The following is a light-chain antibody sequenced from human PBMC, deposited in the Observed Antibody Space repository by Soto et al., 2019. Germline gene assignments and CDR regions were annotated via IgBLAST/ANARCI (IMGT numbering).Light chain of an antibody. CDR1: QSVSNNY. CDR3: QQYGSSGT. J-gene: IGKJ1*01. V-gene: IGKV3-20*01. Sequence: EIVLTQSPCTLSVSPGERVNLSCRASQSVSNNYLAWYQQKPGQAPRLLIYGASNRATGIPDRFSGSGSGTDFTLTISRLEPEDFAVYYCQQYGSSGTFGQGTKV. CDR2: GAS.